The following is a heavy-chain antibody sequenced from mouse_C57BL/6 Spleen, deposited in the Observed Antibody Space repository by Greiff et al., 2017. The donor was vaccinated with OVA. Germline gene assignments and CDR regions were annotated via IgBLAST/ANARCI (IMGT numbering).Heavy chain of an antibody. V-gene: IGHV3-8*01. Sequence: EVKLVESGPGLAKPSQSLSLTCSVPGYSITSDYWNWIRKFPGNKLEYMGYISYSGSTYYNPSHKSRISITRDTSKNQYYLQLNSVTTEDTATYYCARSTDYYGSSYFDYWGQGTTLTVSS. CDR2: ISYSGST. J-gene: IGHJ2*01. D-gene: IGHD1-1*01. CDR3: ARSTDYYGSSYFDY. CDR1: GYSITSDY.